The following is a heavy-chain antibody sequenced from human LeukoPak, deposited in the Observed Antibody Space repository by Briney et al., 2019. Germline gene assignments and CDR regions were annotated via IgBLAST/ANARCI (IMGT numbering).Heavy chain of an antibody. V-gene: IGHV1-2*02. CDR2: INPNSGGT. J-gene: IGHJ6*02. CDR1: GYTFTGYY. Sequence: ASVKVSCKASGYTFTGYYMHWVRQAPGQGLEWMGWINPNSGGTKYAQTFRGRVTMTRDTSISTAYMELSSLRSDDTAVYYCARDGDTYGYYYYGLDVWGQGTTVTVSS. CDR3: ARDGDTYGYYYYGLDV. D-gene: IGHD5-18*01.